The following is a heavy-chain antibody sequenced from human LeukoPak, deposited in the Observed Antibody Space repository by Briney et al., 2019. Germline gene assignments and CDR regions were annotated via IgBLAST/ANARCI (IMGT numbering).Heavy chain of an antibody. J-gene: IGHJ4*02. Sequence: SETLSHTCAVYGGSFSGYYWSWIRQPPGKGLEWIGEINHSGSTNYNPSLKSRVTISVDTSKNQFSLKLSSVTAADTAVYYCARYVWGSYPTFEDYWGQGTLVTVSS. D-gene: IGHD3-16*02. CDR1: GGSFSGYY. V-gene: IGHV4-34*01. CDR2: INHSGST. CDR3: ARYVWGSYPTFEDY.